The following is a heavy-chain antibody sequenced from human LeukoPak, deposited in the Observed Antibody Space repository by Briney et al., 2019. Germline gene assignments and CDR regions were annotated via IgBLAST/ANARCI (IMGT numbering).Heavy chain of an antibody. CDR2: ISGSGDHT. V-gene: IGHV3-23*01. Sequence: GALRLSCTASRFTFSSYALSWVRQAPGKGLEWVSAISGSGDHTYYADSVKGRFTISRDNAKNSLYLQMNSLRAEDTAVYYCARDPYSSGWPSYYYYGMDVWGQGTTVTVSS. CDR3: ARDPYSSGWPSYYYYGMDV. CDR1: RFTFSSYA. J-gene: IGHJ6*02. D-gene: IGHD6-19*01.